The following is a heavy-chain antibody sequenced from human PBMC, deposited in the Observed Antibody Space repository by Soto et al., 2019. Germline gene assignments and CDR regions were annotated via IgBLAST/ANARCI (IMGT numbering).Heavy chain of an antibody. D-gene: IGHD6-6*01. CDR2: IFYNGST. J-gene: IGHJ6*03. CDR3: AREFFWRSSSSPTFYYYLDV. V-gene: IGHV4-4*08. Sequence: VQLQASGEGLVKPSETLSLTCTVSGGSVSSYHWTWIRQSPGQGLEWIGYIFYNGSTDYNPSLKSRATISLSTSKRQFSLKLTPVTAADTAVYYCAREFFWRSSSSPTFYYYLDVWGKGATVTVSS. CDR1: GGSVSSYH.